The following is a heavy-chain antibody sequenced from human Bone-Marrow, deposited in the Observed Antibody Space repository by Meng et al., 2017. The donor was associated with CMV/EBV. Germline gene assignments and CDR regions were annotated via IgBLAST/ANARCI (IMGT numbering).Heavy chain of an antibody. Sequence: SETLSLTCTVSGGSISSSSYYWGWIRQPPGKGLEWIGSIYYSGSTYYNPSLKSRVTISVDTSKNQFSLKLSSVTAADTAVYYRARGIYGGIDYWGQGTLVTVSS. CDR3: ARGIYGGIDY. D-gene: IGHD4-23*01. CDR2: IYYSGST. V-gene: IGHV4-39*07. J-gene: IGHJ4*02. CDR1: GGSISSSSYY.